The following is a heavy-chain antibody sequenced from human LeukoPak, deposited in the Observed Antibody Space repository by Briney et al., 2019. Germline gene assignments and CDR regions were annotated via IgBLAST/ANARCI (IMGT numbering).Heavy chain of an antibody. V-gene: IGHV3-30*18. CDR2: ISYDGSNK. J-gene: IGHJ4*02. CDR1: GFTFSSYG. Sequence: GGSLRLSCAASGFTFSSYGMHWVRQAPGKGLEWVAVISYDGSNKYYAESVKGRFTISRDTSKNTLYLQMNSLRAEDTAVYYCAKDGSLYYYDSSGYYSYWGQGTLVTVSS. D-gene: IGHD3-22*01. CDR3: AKDGSLYYYDSSGYYSY.